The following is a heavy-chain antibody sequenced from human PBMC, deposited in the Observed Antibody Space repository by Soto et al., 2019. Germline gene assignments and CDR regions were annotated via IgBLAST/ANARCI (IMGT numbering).Heavy chain of an antibody. Sequence: ASVKVSCKASGGTFSSYAISWVRQAPGQGLEWMGGIIPIFGTANYAQKFQGRVAITADKSTSTAYMELSSLRSEDTAVYYCARDIGDGYNYLDYWGQGTLVTVSS. J-gene: IGHJ4*02. V-gene: IGHV1-69*06. CDR1: GGTFSSYA. CDR3: ARDIGDGYNYLDY. CDR2: IIPIFGTA. D-gene: IGHD5-12*01.